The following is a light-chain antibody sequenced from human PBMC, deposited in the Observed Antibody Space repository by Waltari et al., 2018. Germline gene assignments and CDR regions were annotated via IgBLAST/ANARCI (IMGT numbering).Light chain of an antibody. Sequence: DIMMTQTPLSLSVTPGQPASISCKSSQSLLYSDGRTYLSWYLQKPGQPPQLLISEVSDRLSGVPDRFSGSGSGTDFTLKISRMEAEDVGVYYCMQTTQLPFTFGPGTKVEIK. CDR2: EVS. CDR1: QSLLYSDGRTY. CDR3: MQTTQLPFT. V-gene: IGKV2D-29*01. J-gene: IGKJ3*01.